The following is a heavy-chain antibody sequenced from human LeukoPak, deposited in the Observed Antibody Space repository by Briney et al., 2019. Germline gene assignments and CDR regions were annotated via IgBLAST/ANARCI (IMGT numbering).Heavy chain of an antibody. CDR2: IYYSGST. Sequence: SETLSLTCAVSGYSISSGYYWGWIRQPPGKGLEWIADIYYSGSTYYNPSLKSRVSISIDTSNNHFSLRLSSVTAADTALYYCARRRYYDSTGYLDWGQGTLVTVSS. V-gene: IGHV4-38-2*01. J-gene: IGHJ1*01. D-gene: IGHD3-22*01. CDR1: GYSISSGYY. CDR3: ARRRYYDSTGYLD.